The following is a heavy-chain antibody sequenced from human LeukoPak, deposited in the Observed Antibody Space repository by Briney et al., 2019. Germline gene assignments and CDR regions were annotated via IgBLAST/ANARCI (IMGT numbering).Heavy chain of an antibody. CDR3: AKGDTSWTIDY. Sequence: PRGSLRLSCAASGFTFSSYAMHWVRQAPGKGLEWVAVISFDGSNKYYADSVKGRFTISRDNSKNTLSVQMNSLRPEDTAVYYCAKGDTSWTIDYWGQGTLVTVSS. CDR1: GFTFSSYA. CDR2: ISFDGSNK. D-gene: IGHD3/OR15-3a*01. J-gene: IGHJ4*02. V-gene: IGHV3-30*18.